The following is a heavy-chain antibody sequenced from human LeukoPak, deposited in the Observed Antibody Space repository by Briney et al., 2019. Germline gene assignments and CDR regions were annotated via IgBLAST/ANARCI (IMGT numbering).Heavy chain of an antibody. V-gene: IGHV4-59*12. D-gene: IGHD4-11*01. CDR1: GGSISNYY. Sequence: SETLSLTCTVSGGSISNYYWSWIRQPPGEGLEWIGYIYYSGSTNYNPSLKSRVTMSIDTSKNQFSLNLTSVTAADPAVYYWARGGLGGITAYSNYLFDYWGQGTLVTVSS. J-gene: IGHJ4*02. CDR3: ARGGLGGITAYSNYLFDY. CDR2: IYYSGST.